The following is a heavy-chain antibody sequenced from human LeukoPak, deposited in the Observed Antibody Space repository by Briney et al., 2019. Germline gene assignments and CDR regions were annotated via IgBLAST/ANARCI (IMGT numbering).Heavy chain of an antibody. CDR1: GFTFSSYT. D-gene: IGHD3-10*01. CDR2: ISTSSSYI. J-gene: IGHJ4*02. CDR3: AKDDAWLRFGE. V-gene: IGHV3-21*04. Sequence: GGSLRLSCAASGFTFSSYTMNWVRQAPGKGLEWVSSISTSSSYIYYADSVKGRFTISRDNSKNTLYLEVISLTAEDTAVYYCAKDDAWLRFGEWSQGTLVTVSS.